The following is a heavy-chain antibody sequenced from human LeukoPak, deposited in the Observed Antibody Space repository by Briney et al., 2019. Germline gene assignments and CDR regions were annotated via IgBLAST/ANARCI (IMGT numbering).Heavy chain of an antibody. D-gene: IGHD6-19*01. CDR2: ISSSGSTI. CDR1: GFTFSDYY. J-gene: IGHJ3*02. Sequence: PGGSLRLSCAASGFTFSDYYMSWIRQAPGKGLEWVSYISSSGSTIYYADSVKGRFTISRDNAKNSLYLQMNSLRAEDTAVYYCARGALLYSSGWYPGFDAFDIWGQGTMVTVSS. V-gene: IGHV3-11*01. CDR3: ARGALLYSSGWYPGFDAFDI.